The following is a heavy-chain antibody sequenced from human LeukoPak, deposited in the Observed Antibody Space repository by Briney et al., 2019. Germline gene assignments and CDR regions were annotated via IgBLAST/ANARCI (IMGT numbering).Heavy chain of an antibody. CDR1: GGSISSYY. V-gene: IGHV4-59*01. CDR2: IYYSGST. D-gene: IGHD2-2*03. CDR3: ARALDIVVVPAASGFDP. Sequence: PSETLSLTCTVSGGSISSYYWSWIRQPPGKGLEWIGHIYYSGSTNYNPSLKSRVTISVDTSKNQFSLKLSSVTAADTAVYYCARALDIVVVPAASGFDPWGQGTLVTVSS. J-gene: IGHJ5*02.